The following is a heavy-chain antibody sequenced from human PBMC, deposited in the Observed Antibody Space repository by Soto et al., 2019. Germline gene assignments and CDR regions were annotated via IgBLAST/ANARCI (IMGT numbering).Heavy chain of an antibody. D-gene: IGHD1-20*01. Sequence: GGSLRLSCAASGFTFSSHVMNWVRQAPGKGLEWVAAISGGGGTTYYGDSVEGRFTMSRDNSKNTLYLQMNSLRAEDTAVYYCARGGKVYPLGLAFDIWGQGTMVTVSS. CDR2: ISGGGGTT. CDR3: ARGGKVYPLGLAFDI. V-gene: IGHV3-23*01. CDR1: GFTFSSHV. J-gene: IGHJ3*02.